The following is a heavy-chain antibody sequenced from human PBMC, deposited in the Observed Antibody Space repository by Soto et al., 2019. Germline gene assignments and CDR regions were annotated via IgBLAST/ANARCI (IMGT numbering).Heavy chain of an antibody. D-gene: IGHD5-18*01. V-gene: IGHV1-69*02. CDR2: IIPILGIA. J-gene: IGHJ4*02. CDR3: ARVPGYSYGPIDY. Sequence: XVKVSCRASGGTFSRYTISWVRHAPGQGLEWMGRIIPILGIANYAQKFQGRVTITADKSTSTAYMELSSLRSEDTAVYYCARVPGYSYGPIDYWGQGTLVTVSS. CDR1: GGTFSRYT.